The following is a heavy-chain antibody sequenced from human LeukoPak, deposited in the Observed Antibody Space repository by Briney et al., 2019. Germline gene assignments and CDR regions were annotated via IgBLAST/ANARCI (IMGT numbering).Heavy chain of an antibody. Sequence: GGSLRLSCAASGFTFSSYAMHWVRQAPGKGLEWVAVISYDGSNKYYADSVKGRFTISRDNSKNTLYLQMNSPRSEDTAVYYCARGISGGSYRREYYFDYWGQGTLVTVSS. CDR1: GFTFSSYA. CDR3: ARGISGGSYRREYYFDY. V-gene: IGHV3-30*01. D-gene: IGHD2-15*01. CDR2: ISYDGSNK. J-gene: IGHJ4*02.